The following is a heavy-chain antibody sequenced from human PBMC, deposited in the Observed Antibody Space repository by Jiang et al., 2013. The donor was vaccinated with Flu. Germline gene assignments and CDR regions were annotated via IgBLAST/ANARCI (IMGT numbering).Heavy chain of an antibody. CDR3: AKALTTVTYDYGMDV. Sequence: SSYAMSWVRQAPGKGLEWVSAISGSGGSTYYADSVKGRFTISRDNSKNTLYLQMNSLRAEDTAVYYCAKALTTVTYDYGMDVWGQGTTVTVSS. CDR2: ISGSGGST. J-gene: IGHJ6*02. D-gene: IGHD4-17*01. V-gene: IGHV3-23*01. CDR1: SSYA.